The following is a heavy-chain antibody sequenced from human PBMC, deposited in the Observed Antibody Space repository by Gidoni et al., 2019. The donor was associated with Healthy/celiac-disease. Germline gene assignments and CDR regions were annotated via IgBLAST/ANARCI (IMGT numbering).Heavy chain of an antibody. Sequence: QVQLVESGGGVVQPGRSLRLSCAASGFTFSSYAMHWVRQAPGKGLEWVAVISYDGSNKYYADSVKGRFTISRDNSKNTLYLQMNSLRAEDTAVYYCARDSGRLMVYAIGYYFDYWGQGTLVTVSS. D-gene: IGHD2-8*01. J-gene: IGHJ4*02. CDR3: ARDSGRLMVYAIGYYFDY. V-gene: IGHV3-30-3*01. CDR1: GFTFSSYA. CDR2: ISYDGSNK.